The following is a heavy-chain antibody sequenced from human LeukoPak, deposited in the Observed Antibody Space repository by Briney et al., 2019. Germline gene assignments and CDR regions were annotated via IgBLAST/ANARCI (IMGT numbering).Heavy chain of an antibody. V-gene: IGHV1-2*02. Sequence: ASLKVSCKASGYTFIAYYMHWVRQAHGQGLEWMGWINPNSGGTNYAQKSQGRVTMTRDTSISTGYMELSRLRSDDTAVYYCARDSCSSTSCLSIDDYWGQGTLVTVSS. D-gene: IGHD2-2*01. CDR3: ARDSCSSTSCLSIDDY. CDR2: INPNSGGT. J-gene: IGHJ4*02. CDR1: GYTFIAYY.